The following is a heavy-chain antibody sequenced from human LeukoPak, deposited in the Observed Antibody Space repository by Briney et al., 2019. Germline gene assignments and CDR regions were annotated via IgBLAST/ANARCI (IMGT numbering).Heavy chain of an antibody. CDR1: GLTFINFG. CDR2: ISSSGSTI. J-gene: IGHJ4*02. V-gene: IGHV3-48*04. Sequence: GGSLRLSCAASGLTFINFGMTWVRQAPGKGLEWVSYISSSGSTIYYADSVKGRFTISRDNAKNSLYLQMNSLRAEDTAVYYCARSDYGDYYYWGQGTLVTVSS. D-gene: IGHD4-17*01. CDR3: ARSDYGDYYY.